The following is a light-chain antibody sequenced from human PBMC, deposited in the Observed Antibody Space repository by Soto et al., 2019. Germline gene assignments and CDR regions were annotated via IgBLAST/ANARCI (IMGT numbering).Light chain of an antibody. V-gene: IGLV2-14*01. Sequence: QSVLTQPASVSGSPGQSITISCTGTSSDVGGYNYVSWYQQHPGKAPKILIYEISNRPSGVSNRFSASKSGNTASLTISGLQDEDEADYYCSSYTSSSTLIFGGGTKLTVL. CDR3: SSYTSSSTLI. CDR1: SSDVGGYNY. CDR2: EIS. J-gene: IGLJ2*01.